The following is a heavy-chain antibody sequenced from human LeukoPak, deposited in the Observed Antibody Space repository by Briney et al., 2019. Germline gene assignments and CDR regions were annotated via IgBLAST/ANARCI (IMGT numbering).Heavy chain of an antibody. CDR1: GGTFSSYA. D-gene: IGHD1-14*01. CDR2: IIPIFGTA. Sequence: GASVKVSCKASGGTFSSYAISWVRQAPGQGLEWMGGIIPIFGTANYAQKFQGRVTITADESTSTAYMELRSLRSDDTAVYYCARDPSRNRRAFDIWGQGTMVTVSS. CDR3: ARDPSRNRRAFDI. J-gene: IGHJ3*02. V-gene: IGHV1-69*13.